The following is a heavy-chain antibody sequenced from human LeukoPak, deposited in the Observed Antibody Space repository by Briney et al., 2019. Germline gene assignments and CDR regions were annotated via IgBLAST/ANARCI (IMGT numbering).Heavy chain of an antibody. CDR3: ASIPLSQYYYMDV. CDR1: GGSISSGGYY. Sequence: PSETLSLTCTVSGGSISSGGYYWSWIRQPAGKGLEWIGRIYTSGSTNYNPSLKSRVTISVDTSKNQFSLKLSSVTAADTAVYYCASIPLSQYYYMDVWGKGTTVTVSS. CDR2: IYTSGST. V-gene: IGHV4-61*02. J-gene: IGHJ6*03.